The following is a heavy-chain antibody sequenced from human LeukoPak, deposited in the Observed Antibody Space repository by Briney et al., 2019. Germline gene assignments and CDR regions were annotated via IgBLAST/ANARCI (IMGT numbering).Heavy chain of an antibody. V-gene: IGHV3-23*01. Sequence: GGSLRLSCAAPGFTFSSYTMSWVRQAPGKGLEWVSGISGSGGSTYYADSVKGRFTIPRDKSKNTLYLQMNSLRAEDTAVYYCARCSPGGDGFDIWGQGTMVTVSS. CDR2: ISGSGGST. CDR3: ARCSPGGDGFDI. CDR1: GFTFSSYT. J-gene: IGHJ3*02. D-gene: IGHD4-23*01.